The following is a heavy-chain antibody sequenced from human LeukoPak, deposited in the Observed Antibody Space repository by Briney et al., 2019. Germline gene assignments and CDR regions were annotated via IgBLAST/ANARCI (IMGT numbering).Heavy chain of an antibody. D-gene: IGHD6-13*01. CDR1: GFTFSSYG. Sequence: PGGSLRLSCAASGFTFSSYGMHWVRQAPGKGLEWVAVISYDGSNKYYADSVKGRFTISRDNSKNTLYLQMNSLRAEDTAVYYCARDRTPGIAAADYWGQGTLVTVSS. CDR2: ISYDGSNK. J-gene: IGHJ4*02. CDR3: ARDRTPGIAAADY. V-gene: IGHV3-30*03.